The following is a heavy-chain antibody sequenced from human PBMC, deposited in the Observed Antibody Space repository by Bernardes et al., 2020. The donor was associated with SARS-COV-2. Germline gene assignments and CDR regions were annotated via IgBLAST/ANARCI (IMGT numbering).Heavy chain of an antibody. V-gene: IGHV4-61*01. CDR2: VYFNGNT. Sequence: SETLSLTCTVSGGSVTSHSYYWSWIRQPPGKRLEWLGYVYFNGNTRYNPSLTSRLTISLDTPKNQFSLRLNSVTAADTAIYYCARENIVSTAYDYWGLGTRVTVSS. J-gene: IGHJ4*02. CDR1: GGSVTSHSYY. D-gene: IGHD5-12*01. CDR3: ARENIVSTAYDY.